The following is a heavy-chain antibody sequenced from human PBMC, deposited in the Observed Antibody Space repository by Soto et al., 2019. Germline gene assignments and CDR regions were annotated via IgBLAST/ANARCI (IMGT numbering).Heavy chain of an antibody. CDR2: IGSSGYT. Sequence: PGRSLRLSCAACGFTLSTHTINWVRQVPGKGLEWVSSIGSSGYTFYADSVKGRFTISRDNAKKSLSLQMNNLRAEDPAGYYCARVPNNIVVMHTALSYFDNSGQGTLVTVSS. J-gene: IGHJ4*02. V-gene: IGHV3-21*04. CDR3: ARVPNNIVVMHTALSYFDN. D-gene: IGHD2-15*01. CDR1: GFTLSTHT.